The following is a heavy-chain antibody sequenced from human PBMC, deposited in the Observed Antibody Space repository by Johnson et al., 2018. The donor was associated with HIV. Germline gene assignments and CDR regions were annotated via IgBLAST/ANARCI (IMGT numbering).Heavy chain of an antibody. V-gene: IGHV3-66*01. CDR2: IYSGGST. Sequence: VQLVESGGGLVQPGGSLRLSCAASGFTVSSNYMSWVRQAPGKGLEWVSVIYSGGSTYYADSVKGRFTISRDNSKNTLYLQMNSLRAEDTAVYHCAKVRRGSSWYIAFDIWGQGTMVTVSS. D-gene: IGHD6-13*01. CDR3: AKVRRGSSWYIAFDI. J-gene: IGHJ3*02. CDR1: GFTVSSNY.